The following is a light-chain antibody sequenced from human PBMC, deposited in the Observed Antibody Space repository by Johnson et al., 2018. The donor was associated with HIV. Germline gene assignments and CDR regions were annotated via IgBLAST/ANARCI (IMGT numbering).Light chain of an antibody. CDR2: DNT. CDR1: SSNIGNNY. V-gene: IGLV1-51*01. J-gene: IGLJ1*01. Sequence: QFVLTQPPSVSAAPGQKVTISCSGTSSNIGNNYVSWYQQFTGTAPKLVIHDNTKRPSGIPDRFSGSKSGTSATLGITGLQTGDEADYYCGTWDSSLSAGGANYGFGTGTKVTVL. CDR3: GTWDSSLSAGGANYG.